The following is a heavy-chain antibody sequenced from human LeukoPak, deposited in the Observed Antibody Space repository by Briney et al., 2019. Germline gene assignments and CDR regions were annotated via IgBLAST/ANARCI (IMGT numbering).Heavy chain of an antibody. J-gene: IGHJ6*03. Sequence: SETLSLTCTVSGYSISSGYYWGWIRQPPGKGLEWIGSIYHSGSTYYNPSLKSRVTISVDTSKNQFSLKLSSVTAADTAVYYCAREDAYNYYYYYYMDVWGKGTTVTVSS. CDR3: AREDAYNYYYYYYMDV. V-gene: IGHV4-38-2*02. D-gene: IGHD4-11*01. CDR1: GYSISSGYY. CDR2: IYHSGST.